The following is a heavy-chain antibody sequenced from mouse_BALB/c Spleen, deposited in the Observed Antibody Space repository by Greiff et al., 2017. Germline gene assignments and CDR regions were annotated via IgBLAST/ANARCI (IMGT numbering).Heavy chain of an antibody. J-gene: IGHJ2*01. V-gene: IGHV3-6*02. CDR1: GYSITSGYY. Sequence: VQLKQSGPGLVKPSQSLSLTCSVTGYSITSGYYWNWIRQFPGNKLEWMGYISYDGSNNYNPSLKNRISITRDTSKNQFFLKLNSVTTEDTATYYCARETTRSYYFDYWGQGTTLTVSS. CDR3: ARETTRSYYFDY. D-gene: IGHD2-12*01. CDR2: ISYDGSN.